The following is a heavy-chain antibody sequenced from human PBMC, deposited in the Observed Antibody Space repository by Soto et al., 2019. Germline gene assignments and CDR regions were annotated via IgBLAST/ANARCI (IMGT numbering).Heavy chain of an antibody. J-gene: IGHJ4*02. CDR3: ARDKITGLFDY. Sequence: QVQLQQWGAGLLKPSETLSLTCAVYGGSFSGYYWTWIRQTPGTGLEWIGEINHSGSTNYNPSLKSRVTISVDTSKNQFSLTLTSVTAADTPVYYCARDKITGLFDYWGQGTLVTVPS. CDR2: INHSGST. CDR1: GGSFSGYY. D-gene: IGHD2-8*02. V-gene: IGHV4-34*01.